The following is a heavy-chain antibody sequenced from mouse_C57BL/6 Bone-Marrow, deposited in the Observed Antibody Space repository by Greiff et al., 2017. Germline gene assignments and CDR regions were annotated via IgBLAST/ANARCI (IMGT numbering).Heavy chain of an antibody. CDR2: IYPRSGNT. CDR3: ARRNDGSTNWYFDV. D-gene: IGHD1-1*01. Sequence: VQLQQSGAELARPGASVKLSCKASGYTFTSYGISWVKQRTGQGLEWIGEIYPRSGNTYYNEKFKGKATLTADKSSSTAYMELRSLTSEDSAVYFCARRNDGSTNWYFDVWGTGTTVTVSS. V-gene: IGHV1-81*01. CDR1: GYTFTSYG. J-gene: IGHJ1*03.